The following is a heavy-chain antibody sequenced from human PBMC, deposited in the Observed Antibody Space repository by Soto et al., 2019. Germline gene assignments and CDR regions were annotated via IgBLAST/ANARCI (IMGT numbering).Heavy chain of an antibody. Sequence: QVQLQESGPGLVKPSETLSLTCTVSGGSISSYYWSWIRQPAGKGLEWIGRIYTSGSTNYNPSLNSRVTMSVDTSKNQFSLKLSSVTAADTAVYYCAGYSSSSQKLGDWYFDLWGRGTLVTVSS. D-gene: IGHD6-6*01. V-gene: IGHV4-4*07. J-gene: IGHJ2*01. CDR1: GGSISSYY. CDR2: IYTSGST. CDR3: AGYSSSSQKLGDWYFDL.